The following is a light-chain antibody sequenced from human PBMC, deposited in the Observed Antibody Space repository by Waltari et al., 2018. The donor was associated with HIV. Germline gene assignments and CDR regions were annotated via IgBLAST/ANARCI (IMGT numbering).Light chain of an antibody. Sequence: QSALTQPASVSGSPGQSITISCTGTSSDVGSYNLVSWYQQHPGKAPKLMSYEGSKRPSRVSNRFSCSKSGNTSSLTISWLQAEDEADYYCCSYAGSSTYVFGGGTKLTVL. CDR1: SSDVGSYNL. V-gene: IGLV2-23*01. CDR3: CSYAGSSTYV. J-gene: IGLJ3*02. CDR2: EGS.